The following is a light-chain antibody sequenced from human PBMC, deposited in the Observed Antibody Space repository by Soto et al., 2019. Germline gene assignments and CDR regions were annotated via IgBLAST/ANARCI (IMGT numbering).Light chain of an antibody. CDR2: AAS. CDR1: QNINGNY. V-gene: IGKV3-20*01. CDR3: QQYGRSLPVT. Sequence: EIVLTQSPGSLSLSPGEGATLSCRASQNINGNYLAWYQHKPGQAPRLLLYAASTRATGIPDWFSGSGSGTDFSRTIGRLEPEDFAVYFCQQYGRSLPVTFGQGTRLEIK. J-gene: IGKJ5*01.